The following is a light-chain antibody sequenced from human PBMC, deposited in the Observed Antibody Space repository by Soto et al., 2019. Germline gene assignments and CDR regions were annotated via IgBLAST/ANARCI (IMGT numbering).Light chain of an antibody. CDR1: QSVKNNY. CDR2: AAS. Sequence: ETVLTQSPGTLSFSPGERATLSCRASQSVKNNYLRWYQQKPGQAPRLLIYAASGRATGIPDRFSGSGSGTDFTLTISRLEPEDCAVYYCQQYATSPRTFGQGTKVEIK. CDR3: QQYATSPRT. V-gene: IGKV3-20*01. J-gene: IGKJ1*01.